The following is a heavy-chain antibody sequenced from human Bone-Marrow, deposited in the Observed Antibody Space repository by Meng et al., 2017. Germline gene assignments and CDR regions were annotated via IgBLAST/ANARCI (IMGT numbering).Heavy chain of an antibody. D-gene: IGHD3-22*01. V-gene: IGHV3-74*01. Sequence: GGPLRPSCAASGVTFSYYWMHWVRQAPGKGLVWVSRINNEGNYASYVDSVKGRFTLSRDNAENTLYLQMTSLTAVDTAFYYCVITYSDHGSGYYYSLWGQGTLVTVSS. J-gene: IGHJ4*02. CDR3: VITYSDHGSGYYYSL. CDR2: INNEGNYA. CDR1: GVTFSYYW.